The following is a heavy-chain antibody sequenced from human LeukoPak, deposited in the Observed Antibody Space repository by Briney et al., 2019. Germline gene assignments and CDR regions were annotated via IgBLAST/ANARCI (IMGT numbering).Heavy chain of an antibody. CDR3: ARDRSSRRIGYDY. Sequence: SETLSLTCTVSGGSISSYYWSWIRQPPGKGLEWIGYIYYSGSTNYNPSLKSRVTISVDTSKNQFSLKLSSVTAADTAVYYCARDRSSRRIGYDYWGQGTLVTVSS. CDR1: GGSISSYY. CDR2: IYYSGST. D-gene: IGHD1-26*01. V-gene: IGHV4-59*12. J-gene: IGHJ4*02.